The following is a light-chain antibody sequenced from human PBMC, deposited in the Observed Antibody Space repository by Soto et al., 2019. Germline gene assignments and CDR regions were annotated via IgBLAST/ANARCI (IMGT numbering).Light chain of an antibody. CDR2: EVT. Sequence: QSALTQPASVSGSPGQSITISCTGTSRDIGNYNYVSWYQHHPGKAPKLIIYEVTDRPSGVSNRFSAAKSGNTASLTISGLQAEDEADYYCSSYTPTTTVIFGGGTKLTVL. J-gene: IGLJ2*01. CDR3: SSYTPTTTVI. V-gene: IGLV2-14*01. CDR1: SRDIGNYNY.